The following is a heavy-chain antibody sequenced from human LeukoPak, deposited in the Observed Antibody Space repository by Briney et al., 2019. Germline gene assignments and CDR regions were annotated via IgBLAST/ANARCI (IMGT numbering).Heavy chain of an antibody. Sequence: PGGSLRLSCAASGFTFSSYAMSWVRQAPGKGLEWVSGISDSGGYTYYADSVKGRFTISRDNAKNTLYLQMNTLRVEDTAVYYCARGSWSAADTNIDYWGQGTLVTVSS. J-gene: IGHJ4*02. CDR3: ARGSWSAADTNIDY. V-gene: IGHV3-23*01. CDR2: ISDSGGYT. CDR1: GFTFSSYA. D-gene: IGHD6-13*01.